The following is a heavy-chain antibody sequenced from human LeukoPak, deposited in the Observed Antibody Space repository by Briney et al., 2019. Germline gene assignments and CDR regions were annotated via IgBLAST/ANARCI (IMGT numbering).Heavy chain of an antibody. J-gene: IGHJ4*02. V-gene: IGHV4-59*08. CDR3: ARHGLTSYDY. CDR1: GGSISGYY. Sequence: SETLSLTCTVSGGSISGYYWSWTRQPPEKGLEWIAYIHYTGSTNYNPSLRSRVTISVDTSKNQFSLKLNSVTAADTAVYYCARHGLTSYDYWGQGTLVTVSS. D-gene: IGHD2/OR15-2a*01. CDR2: IHYTGST.